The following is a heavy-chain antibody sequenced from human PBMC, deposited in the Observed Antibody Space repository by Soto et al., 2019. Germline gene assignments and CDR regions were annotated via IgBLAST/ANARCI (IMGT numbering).Heavy chain of an antibody. V-gene: IGHV1-8*01. CDR1: GYTFTSYD. J-gene: IGHJ4*02. CDR2: MNPNSGNT. D-gene: IGHD6-13*01. Sequence: GASVKVSCKASGYTFTSYDINWVRQATGQGLEWMGWMNPNSGNTGYAQKFQGRVTMTRNTSISTAYMELSSLRSEDTAVYYCAKFRNSSSCLDYWGQGTLVTVSS. CDR3: AKFRNSSSCLDY.